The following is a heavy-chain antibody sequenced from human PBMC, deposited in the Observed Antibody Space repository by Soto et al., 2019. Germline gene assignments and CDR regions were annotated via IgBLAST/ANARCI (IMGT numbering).Heavy chain of an antibody. V-gene: IGHV4-34*01. J-gene: IGHJ6*03. D-gene: IGHD2-15*01. CDR1: GGSFSGYY. CDR3: ARARAEGYCSGSCYLYYYMDV. Sequence: SETLSLTCAVYGGSFSGYYWSWIRQPPGKGLEWIGEINHSGSTNYNPSLKSRVTISVDTSKNQFSLKLSSVTAADTAVYYCARARAEGYCSGSCYLYYYMDVWGRGTTVTVSS. CDR2: INHSGST.